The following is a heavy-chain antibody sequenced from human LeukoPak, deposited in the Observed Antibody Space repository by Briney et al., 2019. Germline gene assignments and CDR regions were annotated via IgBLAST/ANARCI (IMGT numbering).Heavy chain of an antibody. Sequence: GGSLRLSCAASGFTFSTYVMHWVRQAPGKGLEWVAVISYDGVNKYYADSVKGRFTISTDDSKNTVYLQMNSLRVEDTGVYYCARVSSVGATREFDYWGQGTLVTVSS. D-gene: IGHD1-26*01. CDR2: ISYDGVNK. V-gene: IGHV3-30-3*01. CDR3: ARVSSVGATREFDY. J-gene: IGHJ4*02. CDR1: GFTFSTYV.